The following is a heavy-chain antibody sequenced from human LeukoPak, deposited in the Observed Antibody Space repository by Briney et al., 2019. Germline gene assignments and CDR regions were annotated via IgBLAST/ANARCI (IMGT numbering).Heavy chain of an antibody. CDR1: GGSISSGY. CDR2: IYYSGST. CDR3: ARGLYDYVWGSYRN. V-gene: IGHV4-59*01. Sequence: SETLSLTCTVSGGSISSGYRSWIRQPPGKGLEWIGYIYYSGSTNYNPSLKSRVTISVDTSKNQFSLKLTPVTAADTAVYYCARGLYDYVWGSYRNWGQGTLVTVSS. D-gene: IGHD3-16*02. J-gene: IGHJ4*02.